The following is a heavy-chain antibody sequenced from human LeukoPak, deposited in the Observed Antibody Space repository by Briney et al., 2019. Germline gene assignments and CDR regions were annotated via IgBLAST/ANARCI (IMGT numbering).Heavy chain of an antibody. CDR3: ARANYGLDY. J-gene: IGHJ4*02. D-gene: IGHD1-7*01. Sequence: GGSLRLSCAASGFVLSSYAMNWVRQAPGKGLEWVSSISGGSTYTYYADSVKGRFTISRDNAKNSLYLQMNSLRAEDTAVYYCARANYGLDYWGQGTLVTVSS. V-gene: IGHV3-21*01. CDR1: GFVLSSYA. CDR2: ISGGSTYT.